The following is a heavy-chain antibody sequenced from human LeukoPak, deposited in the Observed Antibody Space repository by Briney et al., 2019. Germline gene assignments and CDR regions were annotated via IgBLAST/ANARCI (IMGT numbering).Heavy chain of an antibody. CDR3: ASTGYSSSWNDY. CDR2: ISSSGSTI. D-gene: IGHD6-13*01. CDR1: GFTFSNYY. V-gene: IGHV3-11*01. J-gene: IGHJ4*02. Sequence: PGGSLRLSCAASGFTFSNYYMSWIRQAPGKGLEWVSYISSSGSTIYYADSVKGRFTISRDNAKNSLYLQMNSLRAEDTAVYYCASTGYSSSWNDYWGQGTLVTVSS.